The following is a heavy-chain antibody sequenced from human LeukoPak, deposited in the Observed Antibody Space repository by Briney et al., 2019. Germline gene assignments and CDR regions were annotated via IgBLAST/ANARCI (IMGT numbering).Heavy chain of an antibody. CDR2: IYYSGST. D-gene: IGHD2/OR15-2a*01. V-gene: IGHV4-31*03. J-gene: IGHJ5*02. Sequence: PSQTLSLTCTVSGGSISSGGYYWSWVRQHPGKGLEWIGYIYYSGSTYYTPSLKSRVTISVDTSKNQFSLKLSSVTAADTAVYYCGRAFPRGWFDPWGQGTLVTVSS. CDR3: GRAFPRGWFDP. CDR1: GGSISSGGYY.